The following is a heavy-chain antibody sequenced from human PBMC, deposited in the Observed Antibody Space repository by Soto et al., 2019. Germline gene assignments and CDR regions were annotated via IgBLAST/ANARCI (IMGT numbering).Heavy chain of an antibody. CDR3: AKDLGVMLDFWSSGTAFDY. CDR1: GFTFSSYA. CDR2: ISGSGGST. D-gene: IGHD3-3*01. Sequence: EVQLLESGGGLVQPGGSLRLSCAASGFTFSSYAMSWVRQAPGKGLEWVSAISGSGGSTYYADSVKGRFTISRDNSKNTLYMQMNSLRAEDTAVYYCAKDLGVMLDFWSSGTAFDYWGQGTLVTVSS. V-gene: IGHV3-23*01. J-gene: IGHJ4*02.